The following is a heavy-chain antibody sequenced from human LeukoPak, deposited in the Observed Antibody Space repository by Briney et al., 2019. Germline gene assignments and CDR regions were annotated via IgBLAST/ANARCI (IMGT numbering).Heavy chain of an antibody. V-gene: IGHV3-9*03. D-gene: IGHD4-23*01. Sequence: PGGSLRLSCAASGFTFDDYAMHWVRQAPGKGLEWVSGISWNSGSIGYADSVKGRFTISRDNAKNSLYLQMNSLRAEDMALYYCAKDGGQVATQYYFDYWGQGTLVTVSS. CDR3: AKDGGQVATQYYFDY. CDR1: GFTFDDYA. CDR2: ISWNSGSI. J-gene: IGHJ4*02.